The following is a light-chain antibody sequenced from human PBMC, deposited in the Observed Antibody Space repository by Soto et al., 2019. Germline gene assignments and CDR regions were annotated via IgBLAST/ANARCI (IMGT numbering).Light chain of an antibody. V-gene: IGKV3-20*01. J-gene: IGKJ1*01. CDR2: DAS. CDR3: QQYGSSPRT. CDR1: QSVSSSY. Sequence: EIVLTQSPGTLSLSPGERATLSCRASQSVSSSYLAWYQQKPGQAPRLLIYDASSRATGIPDRFSGSGSGTDFTLTISRLEPEDLAVYYCQQYGSSPRTFGQGTEVEIK.